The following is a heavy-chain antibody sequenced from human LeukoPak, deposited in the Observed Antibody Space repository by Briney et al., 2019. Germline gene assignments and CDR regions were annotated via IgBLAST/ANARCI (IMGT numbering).Heavy chain of an antibody. V-gene: IGHV3-7*01. D-gene: IGHD4-17*01. J-gene: IGHJ4*02. CDR2: IKQEGTEK. CDR1: GFIFRNYW. CDR3: ARDFNRRDLYGDPIG. Sequence: GGSLRLSCAASGFIFRNYWTSWVRQAPGRGPEWVANIKQEGTEKYYVDSVKGRFTISRDNAKNLLYLEMYSLRAEDTAMYYCARDFNRRDLYGDPIGWGQGALVTVSS.